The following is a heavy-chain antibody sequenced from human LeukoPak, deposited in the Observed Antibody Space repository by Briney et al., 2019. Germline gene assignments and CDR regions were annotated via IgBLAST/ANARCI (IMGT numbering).Heavy chain of an antibody. Sequence: GGSLRLSCAASGFTFSSYWLHWVRQAPGKGLEWVSVISGSGGTTYYADSVKGRFTISRDNSKNTLYLQMNSLRAEDTAVYYCATRDGYNIHWGQGTLVTVSS. J-gene: IGHJ4*02. D-gene: IGHD5-24*01. V-gene: IGHV3-23*01. CDR3: ATRDGYNIH. CDR1: GFTFSSYW. CDR2: ISGSGGTT.